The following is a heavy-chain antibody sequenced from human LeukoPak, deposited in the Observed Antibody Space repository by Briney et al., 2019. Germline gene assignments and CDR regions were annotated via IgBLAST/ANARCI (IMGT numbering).Heavy chain of an antibody. CDR3: ARDRGRWLQYNAFDI. D-gene: IGHD5-24*01. V-gene: IGHV3-30*04. CDR1: GFTFSSHA. Sequence: GGSLRLSCAASGFTFSSHAMHWVRQAPGKGLEWVAVISYDGSNKYYADSVKGRFTISRDNSKNTLYLQMNSLRAEDTAVYYCARDRGRWLQYNAFDIWGQGTMVTVSS. CDR2: ISYDGSNK. J-gene: IGHJ3*02.